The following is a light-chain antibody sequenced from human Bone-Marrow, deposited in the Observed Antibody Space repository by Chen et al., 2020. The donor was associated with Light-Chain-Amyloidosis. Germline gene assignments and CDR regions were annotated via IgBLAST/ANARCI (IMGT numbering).Light chain of an antibody. J-gene: IGKJ3*01. CDR3: QQYYTTPFS. V-gene: IGKV4-1*01. CDR2: LAS. CDR1: QSVLYSSNNKNY. Sequence: DIVMTQSPDSLAVSLGERTTINCKSSQSVLYSSNNKNYLAWYQQKPGQPPKVLIYLASTRESGVPDRFSGSGSGTDFTLTISSLQAEDVAVYSCQQYYTTPFSFGPGTKVHI.